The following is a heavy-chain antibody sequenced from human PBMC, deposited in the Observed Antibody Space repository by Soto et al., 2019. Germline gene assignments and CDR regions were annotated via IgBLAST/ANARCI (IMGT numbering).Heavy chain of an antibody. J-gene: IGHJ6*02. CDR2: IIPLFRTP. CDR1: GGTFSSSA. D-gene: IGHD4-4*01. V-gene: IGHV1-69*12. Sequence: QVQLVQSGAEMKEPGSSVKVSCKTSGGTFSSSAISWLRQAPGQGLEWMGGIIPLFRTPDYAQKFQGRVTIAADESTSTAYMELSSLRSEDTAVYYCARENDRLQVGGNYYYRLDVWGHGTTITVSS. CDR3: ARENDRLQVGGNYYYRLDV.